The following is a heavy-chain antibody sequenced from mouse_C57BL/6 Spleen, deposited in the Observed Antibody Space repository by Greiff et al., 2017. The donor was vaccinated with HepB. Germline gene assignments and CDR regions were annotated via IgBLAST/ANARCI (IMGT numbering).Heavy chain of an antibody. J-gene: IGHJ4*01. CDR2: IYPGDGDT. D-gene: IGHD2-4*01. CDR1: GYAFSSSW. CDR3: ARRDYGAMDY. V-gene: IGHV1-82*01. Sequence: VHLVESGPELVKPGASVKISCKASGYAFSSSWMNWVKQRPGKGLEWIGRIYPGDGDTNYNGKFKGKATLTADKSSSTAYMQLSSLTSEDSAVYFCARRDYGAMDYGGQGTSVTVSS.